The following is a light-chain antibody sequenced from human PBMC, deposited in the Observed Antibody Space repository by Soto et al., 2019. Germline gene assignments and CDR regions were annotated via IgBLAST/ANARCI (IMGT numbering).Light chain of an antibody. J-gene: IGLJ1*01. CDR3: ATWDGSLSVGV. CDR1: SSNLGINF. Sequence: QSALTQPPSVSAAPEQKVTISCSGGSSNLGINFVSWYQQFPGGVPKLLIYENNKRPSGIPDRFSGAKSGMSATLDITGLQAGDEADYYCATWDGSLSVGVFGGGTKVTVL. V-gene: IGLV1-51*02. CDR2: ENN.